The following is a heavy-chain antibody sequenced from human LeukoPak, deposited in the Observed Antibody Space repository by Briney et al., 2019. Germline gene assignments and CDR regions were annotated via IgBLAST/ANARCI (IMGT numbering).Heavy chain of an antibody. CDR1: GFTFSSYG. J-gene: IGHJ4*02. CDR2: IRYDGSNK. Sequence: GGSLRLFCAASGFTFSSYGMHWVRQAPGKGLEWVAFIRYDGSNKYYADSVKGRFTISRDNSKNTLYLQMNSLRAEDTAVYYCAKDRASSGSPRGFDYWGQGTLVTVSS. V-gene: IGHV3-30*02. CDR3: AKDRASSGSPRGFDY. D-gene: IGHD6-19*01.